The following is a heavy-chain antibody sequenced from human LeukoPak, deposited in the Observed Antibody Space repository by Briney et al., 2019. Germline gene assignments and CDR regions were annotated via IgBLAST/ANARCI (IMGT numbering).Heavy chain of an antibody. Sequence: SETLSLTCSVSGGSIRSSNSFWGWIRQPPGERLEWIATIYYNGNTYYDPSLQSRVTISVDTSTNQFSLKLNSVIAADTAVYYCARATAAPSSYFFDHWGQGTLVTVSS. CDR2: IYYNGNT. CDR1: GGSIRSSNSF. J-gene: IGHJ4*02. CDR3: ARATAAPSSYFFDH. V-gene: IGHV4-39*07. D-gene: IGHD6-25*01.